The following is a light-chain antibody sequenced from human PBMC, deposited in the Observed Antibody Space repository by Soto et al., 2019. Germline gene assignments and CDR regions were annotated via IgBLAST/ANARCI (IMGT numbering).Light chain of an antibody. CDR1: SSDVGGYNY. J-gene: IGLJ1*01. CDR3: SSYTSSSTYV. CDR2: DVS. Sequence: QSALTQPASVSGSPGQSITISCTGTSSDVGGYNYVSWYQQHTGKAPKLMIYDVSNRPSGVSSRFSGSKYGNTASPTISGLQAEDESDYYSSSYTSSSTYVFGTGTKLTVL. V-gene: IGLV2-14*01.